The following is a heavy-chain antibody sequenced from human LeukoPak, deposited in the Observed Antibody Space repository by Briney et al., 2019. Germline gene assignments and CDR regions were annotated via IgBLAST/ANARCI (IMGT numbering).Heavy chain of an antibody. D-gene: IGHD3-9*01. V-gene: IGHV3-74*01. Sequence: GGSLRLSCAASGFTFSIYWIHWVRQAPGKGLVWVSRINDDGSSTAYADSVKGRFTISRDNSKNTLYLQMNSLRAEDTAAYYCAKDLAPTYYDILTGYQGIDWGQGTLVTVSS. CDR1: GFTFSIYW. CDR2: INDDGSST. CDR3: AKDLAPTYYDILTGYQGID. J-gene: IGHJ4*02.